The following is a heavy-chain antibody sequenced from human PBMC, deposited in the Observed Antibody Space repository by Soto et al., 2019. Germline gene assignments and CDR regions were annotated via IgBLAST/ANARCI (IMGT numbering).Heavy chain of an antibody. V-gene: IGHV4-61*01. D-gene: IGHD5-12*01. CDR1: GGSVTSGSYY. CDR2: IYYTGNT. J-gene: IGHJ4*02. Sequence: PSETLSLTCTVSGGSVTSGSYYWSWIRQPPGKGHEWIGYIYYTGNTKYNPSLKSRVTISVDTSKNQFSLKLSSVTAADTAVYYCAGDSGYDLEKYDYWGQGTLVTVSS. CDR3: AGDSGYDLEKYDY.